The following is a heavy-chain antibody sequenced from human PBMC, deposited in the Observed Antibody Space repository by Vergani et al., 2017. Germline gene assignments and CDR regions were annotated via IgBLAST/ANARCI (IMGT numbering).Heavy chain of an antibody. CDR1: GFTFSSYS. D-gene: IGHD4-17*01. J-gene: IGHJ3*02. CDR3: ARARRLTVTNDAFEI. Sequence: EVQLVESGGGLVKPGGSLRLSCAASGFTFSSYSMNWVRQAPGKGLEWVSSISSSSSYIYYADSVKGRFTLSRDNAKNSLYLQMNSLRAEDTAVYYCARARRLTVTNDAFEIWGQGTMVTVSS. CDR2: ISSSSSYI. V-gene: IGHV3-21*01.